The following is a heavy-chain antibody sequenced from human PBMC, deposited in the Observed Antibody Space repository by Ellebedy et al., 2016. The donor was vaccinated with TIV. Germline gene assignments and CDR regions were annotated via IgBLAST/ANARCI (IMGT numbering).Heavy chain of an antibody. CDR1: GFPVSNHY. D-gene: IGHD4-17*01. CDR2: IYSGGST. CDR3: ASRTRGDYPYFDY. Sequence: GESLKISCAASGFPVSNHYMSWVRQAPGKGLEWVSLIYSGGSTYYADSVKGRFTISRDNSKNTLYLQMNSLRAEYTALYYCASRTRGDYPYFDYWGQGTLVTVSS. V-gene: IGHV3-53*01. J-gene: IGHJ4*02.